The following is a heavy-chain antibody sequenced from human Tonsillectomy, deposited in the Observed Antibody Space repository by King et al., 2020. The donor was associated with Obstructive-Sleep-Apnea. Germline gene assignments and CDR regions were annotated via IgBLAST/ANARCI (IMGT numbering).Heavy chain of an antibody. Sequence: HVQLQESGPGLVKPSQTLSLTCAVSGGSINSGDYSLSWIRQPPGKGLEWIGYIYYNGITYYNPSLKSRVTISVDTSKNQFSLKLRSVTAADTAVYYCARATIDDNGDGRGLQHWGQGTLVIVSS. CDR1: GGSINSGDYS. D-gene: IGHD4-17*01. CDR2: IYYNGIT. CDR3: ARATIDDNGDGRGLQH. V-gene: IGHV4-30-4*07. J-gene: IGHJ1*01.